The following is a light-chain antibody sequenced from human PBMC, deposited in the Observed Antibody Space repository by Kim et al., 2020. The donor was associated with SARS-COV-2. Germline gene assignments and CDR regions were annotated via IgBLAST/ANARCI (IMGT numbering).Light chain of an antibody. Sequence: GRSITISCPGTSSDVDGYNYVSWYQQHPGKAPKLMIYDVSNRPSGVSNRFSGSKSGNTASLTISGLQAEDEADYYCSSYTSSSLYVFGTGTKVTVL. CDR1: SSDVDGYNY. V-gene: IGLV2-14*03. CDR3: SSYTSSSLYV. CDR2: DVS. J-gene: IGLJ1*01.